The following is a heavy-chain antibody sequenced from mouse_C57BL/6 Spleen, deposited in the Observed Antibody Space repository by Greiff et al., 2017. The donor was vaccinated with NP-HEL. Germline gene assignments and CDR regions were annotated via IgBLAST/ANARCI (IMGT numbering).Heavy chain of an antibody. CDR2: INPSNGGT. J-gene: IGHJ4*01. V-gene: IGHV1-53*01. CDR3: ARGDYDDAMDY. D-gene: IGHD2-4*01. Sequence: QVQLQQPGTELVKPGASVKLSCKASGYTFTSYWMRWVKQRPGQGLEWIGNINPSNGGTNYNEKFKCKDTLTVDKSSSTAYMQLSSLTSEDAAVYDCARGDYDDAMDYWGQGTSVTVSS. CDR1: GYTFTSYW.